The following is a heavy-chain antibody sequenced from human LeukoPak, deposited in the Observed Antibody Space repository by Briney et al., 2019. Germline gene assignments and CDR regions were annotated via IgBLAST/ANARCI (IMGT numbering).Heavy chain of an antibody. V-gene: IGHV4-38-2*02. D-gene: IGHD3/OR15-3a*01. Sequence: SETLSLTCTVSGFSISSGYYWGWFRQPPGKGLEWIGSIYYSGTTYYNPSLKSRVTISLDTSKNQFSLKLSSVTAADTAVYYCARDKGGLGRGYYYMDVWGKGTTVTVSS. CDR1: GFSISSGYY. CDR2: IYYSGTT. J-gene: IGHJ6*03. CDR3: ARDKGGLGRGYYYMDV.